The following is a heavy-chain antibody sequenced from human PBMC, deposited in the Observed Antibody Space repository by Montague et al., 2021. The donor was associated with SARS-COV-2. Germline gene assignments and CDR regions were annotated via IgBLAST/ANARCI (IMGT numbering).Heavy chain of an antibody. CDR3: ARLGEGVVPAPILGIGPFYSYFYVDG. CDR1: GGSFSGYY. CDR2: INHSGSA. V-gene: IGHV4-34*01. J-gene: IGHJ6*03. Sequence: SQTLSLTCAVYGGSFSGYYWNWIRQPPGKGLEWIGEINHSGSANYNPSLKRRVTISVDTSKNQFSLKLNSVTAADTAVYYCARLGEGVVPAPILGIGPFYSYFYVDGWGKGATVPVSS. D-gene: IGHD2-2*02.